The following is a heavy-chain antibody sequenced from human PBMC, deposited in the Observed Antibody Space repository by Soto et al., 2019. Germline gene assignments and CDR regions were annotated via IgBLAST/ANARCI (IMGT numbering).Heavy chain of an antibody. D-gene: IGHD6-19*01. Sequence: EVQLLESGGGLVQPGGSLRLSCAASGFTFSSYAMSWVRQAPGKGLEWVSAISGSGGSTYYADSVKGRFTISRDNSKKELYLHMHSLRAEDTAVYYCAKDSNGIAVIWGQGTMVTVSS. J-gene: IGHJ3*02. V-gene: IGHV3-23*01. CDR3: AKDSNGIAVI. CDR2: ISGSGGST. CDR1: GFTFSSYA.